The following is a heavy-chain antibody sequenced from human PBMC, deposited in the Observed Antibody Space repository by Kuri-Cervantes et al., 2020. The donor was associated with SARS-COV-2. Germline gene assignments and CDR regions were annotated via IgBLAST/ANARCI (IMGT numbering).Heavy chain of an antibody. D-gene: IGHD5-12*01. CDR2: ISYDGSNK. J-gene: IGHJ6*02. CDR3: AMGQNEVATINYYHYGMDV. V-gene: IGHV3-30*03. Sequence: GGSLRLSCAASGFTFSSYGMHWVRQAPGKGLEWVAVISYDGSNKYYADSVKGRFTISRDNSKNTLYLQMNSLRAEDTAVYYCAMGQNEVATINYYHYGMDVWGQGTTVTVSS. CDR1: GFTFSSYG.